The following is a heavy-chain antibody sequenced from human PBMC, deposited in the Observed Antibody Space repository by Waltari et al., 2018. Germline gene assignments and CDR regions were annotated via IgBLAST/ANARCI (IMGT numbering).Heavy chain of an antibody. CDR3: ARAYYDFWSGYYTLDY. J-gene: IGHJ4*02. CDR2: INHSGST. Sequence: QVQLQQWGAGLLKPSETLSLTCAVYGGSFSGYYWSWLRQPPGKGLEWIGEINHSGSTNYNSSLKSRVTISVDTSKNQFSLKLSSVTAADTAVYYCARAYYDFWSGYYTLDYWGQGTLVTVSS. D-gene: IGHD3-3*01. V-gene: IGHV4-34*01. CDR1: GGSFSGYY.